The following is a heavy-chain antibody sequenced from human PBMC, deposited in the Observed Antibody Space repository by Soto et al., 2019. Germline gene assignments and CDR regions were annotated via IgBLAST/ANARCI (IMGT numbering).Heavy chain of an antibody. Sequence: GGSLRLSCAASGFTFSSYWMDWVRQAPGKGLEWVANINQDGSEKHYVDSVKGRFTISRDNAKNSLYLQMSSLTAEDSALYYCARSLDYWGQGTLVTVSS. J-gene: IGHJ4*02. V-gene: IGHV3-7*01. CDR1: GFTFSSYW. CDR2: INQDGSEK. CDR3: ARSLDY.